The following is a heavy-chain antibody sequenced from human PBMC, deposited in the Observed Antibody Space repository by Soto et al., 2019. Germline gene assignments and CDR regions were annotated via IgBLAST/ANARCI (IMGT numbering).Heavy chain of an antibody. Sequence: GGSLRLSCAASGFTFSSYWMDWVRQAPGKGLEWVANINQDGSEKHYVDSVKGRFTISRDNAKNSLYLQMSSLTAEDSALYYCARSLDYWGQGTLVTVSS. J-gene: IGHJ4*02. V-gene: IGHV3-7*01. CDR1: GFTFSSYW. CDR2: INQDGSEK. CDR3: ARSLDY.